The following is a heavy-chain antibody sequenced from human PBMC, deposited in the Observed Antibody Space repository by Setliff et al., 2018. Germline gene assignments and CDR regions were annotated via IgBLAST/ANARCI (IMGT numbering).Heavy chain of an antibody. D-gene: IGHD3-22*01. V-gene: IGHV4-59*08. Sequence: NPSETLSLTCTVSGGSISSYYWIWIRQSPGKGLEWIGYIFYSGSARYNPSLESRVTMSVDTSKNQISLKLTSVTAADTAVYYCARQDRFYDRSVFVEYFQHWGQGALVPSPQ. CDR3: ARQDRFYDRSVFVEYFQH. J-gene: IGHJ1*01. CDR1: GGSISSYY. CDR2: IFYSGSA.